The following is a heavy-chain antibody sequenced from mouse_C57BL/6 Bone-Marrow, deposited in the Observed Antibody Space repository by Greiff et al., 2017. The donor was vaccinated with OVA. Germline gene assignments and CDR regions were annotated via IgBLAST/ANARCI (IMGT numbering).Heavy chain of an antibody. D-gene: IGHD1-1*01. CDR3: ATPYYAEERDY. CDR2: IDPEDGDT. J-gene: IGHJ2*01. CDR1: GFNITDYY. Sequence: VQLQQSGAELVRPGASVKLSCTASGFNITDYYMHWVKQRPEQGLEWIGRIDPEDGDTEYAPKFQGKATMTADTSSNTAYLQLSSLTSEDTAVYYCATPYYAEERDYWGQGTTLTVSS. V-gene: IGHV14-1*01.